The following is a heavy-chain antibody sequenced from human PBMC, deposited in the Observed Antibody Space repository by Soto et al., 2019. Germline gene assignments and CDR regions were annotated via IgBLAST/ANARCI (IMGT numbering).Heavy chain of an antibody. J-gene: IGHJ3*02. CDR1: GGSISSGDYY. CDR2: IYYSGST. D-gene: IGHD5-18*01. V-gene: IGHV4-30-4*01. CDR3: DCCGFRGNGYGGVGHAFDI. Sequence: SETLSLTCTVSGGSISSGDYYWSWIRQPPGKGLEWIGYIYYSGSTYYNPSLKSRVTISVDTSKNQFSLKLSSVTAADTAVYYVDCCGFRGNGYGGVGHAFDIWGQATMVTVSS.